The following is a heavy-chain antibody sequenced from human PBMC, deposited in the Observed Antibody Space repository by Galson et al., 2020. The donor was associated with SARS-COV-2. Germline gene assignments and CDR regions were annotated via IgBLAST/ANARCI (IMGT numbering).Heavy chain of an antibody. J-gene: IGHJ6*03. Sequence: GESLKISCAASGFTFSGSAMHWVRQASGKGLEWVGRIRSKAGSYATAYAASVKGRFTVSRDDSKNTAYLQMNSLKTEDTAVYYCTRSLYDSSAIYYYYYYMDVWGKGTTVTVSS. CDR3: TRSLYDSSAIYYYYYYMDV. D-gene: IGHD3-22*01. V-gene: IGHV3-73*01. CDR1: GFTFSGSA. CDR2: IRSKAGSYAT.